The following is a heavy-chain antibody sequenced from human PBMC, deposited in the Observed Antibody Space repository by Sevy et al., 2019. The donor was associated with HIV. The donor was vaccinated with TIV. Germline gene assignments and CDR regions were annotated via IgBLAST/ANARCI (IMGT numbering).Heavy chain of an antibody. Sequence: GGSLRLSCAGSGFTFSTYSMNWVRQAPGKGLEWLSYISSSSSTIYYADSVKGRFTISRDNAKNSLYLQMNSLRDEDTAVYYCARPQMGMATISEYWGQGTLVTVSS. J-gene: IGHJ4*02. CDR3: ARPQMGMATISEY. CDR1: GFTFSTYS. CDR2: ISSSSSTI. D-gene: IGHD7-27*01. V-gene: IGHV3-48*02.